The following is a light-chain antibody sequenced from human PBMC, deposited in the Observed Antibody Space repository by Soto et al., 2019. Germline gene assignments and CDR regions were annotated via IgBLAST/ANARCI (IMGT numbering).Light chain of an antibody. CDR2: EVS. J-gene: IGLJ1*01. Sequence: QSALTQPASVSGSPGQSITISCTGTSGDVGGYVYVSWYQQHPSKAPKLMIYEVSNRPSGVSNRFSGSKSGNTASLTISGLQAEDEADYYCSSYTSSSTLYVFGTGTKLTVL. V-gene: IGLV2-14*01. CDR3: SSYTSSSTLYV. CDR1: SGDVGGYVY.